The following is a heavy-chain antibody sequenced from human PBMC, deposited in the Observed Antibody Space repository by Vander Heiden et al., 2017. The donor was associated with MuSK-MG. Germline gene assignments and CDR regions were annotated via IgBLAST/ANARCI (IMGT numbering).Heavy chain of an antibody. D-gene: IGHD4-17*01. CDR2: LYRGGDT. CDR1: GLTVSDSY. J-gene: IGHJ4*02. V-gene: IGHV3-53*02. Sequence: EVRLVETGGGLIQPGGSLRLSCAASGLTVSDSYMSWLRQAPGKGLEWVSILYRGGDTDYADSVRGRFTISRDNSKNTVYLQMNNLRAEDTAVYYCAREKGKLGDYQLDYWGQGTLVTVSS. CDR3: AREKGKLGDYQLDY.